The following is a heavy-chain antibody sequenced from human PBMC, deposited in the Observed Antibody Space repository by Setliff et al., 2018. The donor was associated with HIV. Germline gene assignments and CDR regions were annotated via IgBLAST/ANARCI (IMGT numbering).Heavy chain of an antibody. J-gene: IGHJ3*01. V-gene: IGHV1-24*01. Sequence: ASVKVSCKVSGSTLSEEAIHWVRQAPGKGLEWMGGFDPEDGEKIFERRFQGRLTMTEDTSTDTAYMELSSLTSEDTAVYYCAKERFTLIGLDSFDLWGQGTMVTVSS. CDR3: AKERFTLIGLDSFDL. CDR1: GSTLSEEA. D-gene: IGHD3-3*01. CDR2: FDPEDGEK.